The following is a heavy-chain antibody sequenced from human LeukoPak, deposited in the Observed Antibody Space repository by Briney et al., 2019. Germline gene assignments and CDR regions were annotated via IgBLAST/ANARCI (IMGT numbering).Heavy chain of an antibody. CDR1: GYSISSGYY. V-gene: IGHV4-38-2*01. CDR2: IYHSGST. CDR3: ATYYGSGEDYYFDY. J-gene: IGHJ4*02. Sequence: SETLSLTCAVSGYSISSGYYWGWIRQPPGKGLEWIGSIYHSGSTYYNPSLNSRVTISVDTSKNQFSLKLSSVTAADTAVYYCATYYGSGEDYYFDYWGQGTLVTVSS. D-gene: IGHD3-10*01.